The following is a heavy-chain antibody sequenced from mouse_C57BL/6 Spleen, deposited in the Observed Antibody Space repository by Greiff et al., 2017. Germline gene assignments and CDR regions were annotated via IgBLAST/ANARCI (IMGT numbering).Heavy chain of an antibody. J-gene: IGHJ1*03. CDR2: IYPRDGST. CDR1: GYTFTDHT. CDR3: ARWGLRRYFDV. Sequence: QVQLKESDAELVKPGASVKISCKVSGYTFTDHTIHWMKQRPEQGLEWIGYIYPRDGSTKYNEKLKGQATMTADKSSSTAYMQLNSLTSEDSAVYFCARWGLRRYFDVWGTGTTVTVSS. D-gene: IGHD2-2*01. V-gene: IGHV1-78*01.